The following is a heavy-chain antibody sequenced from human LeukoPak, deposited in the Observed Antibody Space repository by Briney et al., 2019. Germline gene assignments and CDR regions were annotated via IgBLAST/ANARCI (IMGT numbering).Heavy chain of an antibody. CDR1: GYTFTSYG. CDR2: ISAYNGNT. J-gene: IGHJ4*02. Sequence: ASLKVSCKASGYTFTSYGLSWVRQAPGQGLEWMGWISAYNGNTNSAQKLQGRVTMTTDTSTSTAYMELRSLRSDDTAVYYCARDFRPLNWGSSYYFAYWGQGTLVTVSS. V-gene: IGHV1-18*01. CDR3: ARDFRPLNWGSSYYFAY. D-gene: IGHD7-27*01.